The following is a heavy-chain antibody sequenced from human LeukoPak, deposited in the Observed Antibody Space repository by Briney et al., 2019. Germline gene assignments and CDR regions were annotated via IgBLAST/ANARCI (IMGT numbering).Heavy chain of an antibody. J-gene: IGHJ4*02. Sequence: SVKVSCKASGGTFSSYAISWVRQAPGQGLEWMGRIIPIFGTANYAQKFQGRVTITTDESTSTAYMELSSLRSEDTAVYYCARSSGWYFPFDYWGRGTLVTVSS. CDR3: ARSSGWYFPFDY. D-gene: IGHD6-19*01. V-gene: IGHV1-69*05. CDR1: GGTFSSYA. CDR2: IIPIFGTA.